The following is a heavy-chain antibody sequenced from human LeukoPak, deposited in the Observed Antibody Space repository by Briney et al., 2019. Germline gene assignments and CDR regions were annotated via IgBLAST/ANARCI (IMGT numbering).Heavy chain of an antibody. V-gene: IGHV3-21*01. CDR3: ARDSGYEAIISEDAFDI. CDR1: GFTFNTYG. D-gene: IGHD5-12*01. J-gene: IGHJ3*02. CDR2: ISSSSSYI. Sequence: GGSLRLSCAASGFTFNTYGMNWVRQAPGKGLEWVSSISSSSSYIYYADSVKGRFTISRDNAKNSLYLQMNSLRAEDTAVYYCARDSGYEAIISEDAFDIWGQGTMVTVSS.